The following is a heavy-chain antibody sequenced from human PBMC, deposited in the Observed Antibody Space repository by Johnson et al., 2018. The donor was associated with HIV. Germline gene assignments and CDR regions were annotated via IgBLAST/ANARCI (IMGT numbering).Heavy chain of an antibody. Sequence: VQVLESGGGLVQPGGSLRLSCAASGFTFSNYAMSWVRQAPGTGLELVSAISGSGGSTYSADSVKGRSTISRDNSKNTLYLQMNSLRAEDTAVYYCAKRIANNPASDAFDIWGQGTMVTVSS. CDR3: AKRIANNPASDAFDI. CDR2: ISGSGGST. V-gene: IGHV3-23*01. CDR1: GFTFSNYA. D-gene: IGHD2-21*01. J-gene: IGHJ3*02.